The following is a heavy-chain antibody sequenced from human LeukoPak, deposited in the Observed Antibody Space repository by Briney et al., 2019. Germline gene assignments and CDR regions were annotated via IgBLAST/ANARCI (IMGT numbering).Heavy chain of an antibody. CDR2: IHHSGST. J-gene: IGHJ4*02. Sequence: TSETLSLTCAVSGASVSSSNWWLWVRQPPKKGLEWIGEIHHSGSTNYNPSLKSRVTMSVDTSKNHISLRLSSVTAADTAVYYCARGLYGSDSYWGQRNLVTVSS. V-gene: IGHV4-4*02. CDR1: GASVSSSNW. CDR3: ARGLYGSDSY. D-gene: IGHD6-19*01.